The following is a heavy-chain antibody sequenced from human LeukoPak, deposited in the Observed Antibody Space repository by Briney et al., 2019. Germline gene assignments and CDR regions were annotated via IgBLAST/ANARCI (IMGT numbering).Heavy chain of an antibody. J-gene: IGHJ4*02. CDR1: GYTFTGYY. Sequence: GASVKVSCKASGYTFTGYYMHWVRQAPGQGLGWMGWINPNSGGTNYAQKFQGGVTMTRDTSISTAYMELSRLRSDDTAVYYCARDLTLTAATTPGYWGQGTLVTVSS. V-gene: IGHV1-2*02. CDR3: ARDLTLTAATTPGY. D-gene: IGHD2-15*01. CDR2: INPNSGGT.